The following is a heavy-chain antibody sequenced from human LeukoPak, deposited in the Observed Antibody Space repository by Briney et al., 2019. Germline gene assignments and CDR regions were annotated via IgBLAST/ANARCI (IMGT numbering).Heavy chain of an antibody. V-gene: IGHV1-69*05. CDR3: AAEAVHDSGGYYPSLDY. CDR2: ISPVFGTA. CDR1: GGSFRGYG. Sequence: SVKVSCKISGGSFRGYGFTWVRHAPGQGLEGMGGISPVFGTATYAQKFKGRVTLTTDESTSTAYMEVSSLRHEDTVIYYCAAEAVHDSGGYYPSLDYWGQGTLVTVSS. D-gene: IGHD3-22*01. J-gene: IGHJ4*02.